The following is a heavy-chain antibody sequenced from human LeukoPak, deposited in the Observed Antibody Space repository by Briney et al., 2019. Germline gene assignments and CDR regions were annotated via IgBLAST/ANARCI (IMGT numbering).Heavy chain of an antibody. V-gene: IGHV3-23*01. J-gene: IGHJ4*02. CDR2: TNSGGTSA. CDR3: AKQSYARSLGE. Sequence: GGSLRLSCATSGFPFSDFSMSWVRQAPGKGLEWISTTNSGGTSAYYVESVKGRFTISRDNSKNTLYLQMSSLRVEDTAVYYCAKQSYARSLGEGGPGTLVSVSS. D-gene: IGHD3-16*01. CDR1: GFPFSDFS.